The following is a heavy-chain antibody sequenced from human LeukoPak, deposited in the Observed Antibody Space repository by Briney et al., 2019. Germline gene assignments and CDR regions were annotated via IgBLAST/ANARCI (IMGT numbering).Heavy chain of an antibody. J-gene: IGHJ6*03. CDR3: ARGAVPFAYYDNYMDV. V-gene: IGHV1-18*04. CDR1: GYTFTGYY. D-gene: IGHD2/OR15-2a*01. Sequence: ASVKVSCKASGYTFTGYYMHWVRQAPGQGLEWMGWIGAYNGNTKYAQNFQGRVTMTIDTSTSTAYMELRSLRSDDTALYHCARGAVPFAYYDNYMDVWGKGTTVTISS. CDR2: IGAYNGNT.